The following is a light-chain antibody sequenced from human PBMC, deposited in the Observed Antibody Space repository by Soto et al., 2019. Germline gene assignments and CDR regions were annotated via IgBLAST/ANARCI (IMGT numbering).Light chain of an antibody. Sequence: EIVLTQSPGTLSLSPGERATLSCRASQSISSSYLAWYQQKPGQAPRLLIYGASSRPTGIPDRFSGSGSGTDFTLTISRLEPEDFAMYYCQQYGSSGYSFGQGTKLEIK. CDR1: QSISSSY. CDR3: QQYGSSGYS. CDR2: GAS. V-gene: IGKV3-20*01. J-gene: IGKJ2*01.